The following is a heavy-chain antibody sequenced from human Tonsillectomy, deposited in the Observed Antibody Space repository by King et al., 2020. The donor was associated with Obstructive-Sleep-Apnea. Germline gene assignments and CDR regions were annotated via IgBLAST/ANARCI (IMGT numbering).Heavy chain of an antibody. J-gene: IGHJ4*02. Sequence: QLQESGPGLVKPSQTLSLTCTVSGGSISSADYYWSWIRQPPGKGLGWIGYIYYSGNTYYNSSLKSRVTISVDTSKNQFSLKLSSVTAADTAVYSCARLSSGWGFDYWGQETLVTVSS. D-gene: IGHD6-19*01. V-gene: IGHV4-30-4*01. CDR2: IYYSGNT. CDR3: ARLSSGWGFDY. CDR1: GGSISSADYY.